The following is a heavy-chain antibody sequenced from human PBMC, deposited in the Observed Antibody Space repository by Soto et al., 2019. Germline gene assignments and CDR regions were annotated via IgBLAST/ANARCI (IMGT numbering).Heavy chain of an antibody. J-gene: IGHJ5*02. V-gene: IGHV1-46*01. Sequence: ASVKVSCKASGYTFTSYYIHWVRQAPGQGLEWMGIINPSDGGTRYAQKLQGRVTMTRDTSTNQLSLSLTSVTAADTAVYYCAAYSASFNWFGTWGQGTLVTVSS. CDR2: INPSDGGT. D-gene: IGHD6-6*01. CDR1: GYTFTSYY. CDR3: AAYSASFNWFGT.